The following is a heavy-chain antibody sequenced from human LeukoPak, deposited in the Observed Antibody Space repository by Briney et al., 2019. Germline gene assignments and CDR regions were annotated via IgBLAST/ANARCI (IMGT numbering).Heavy chain of an antibody. CDR3: AGDISSSGGLEF. CDR1: GFSFSTYW. CDR2: INQDGSVT. D-gene: IGHD6-6*01. J-gene: IGHJ4*02. V-gene: IGHV3-7*03. Sequence: GGSLRLSCPASGFSFSTYWMNWVRQAPGKGLEWVSNINQDGSVTHYVDSVRGRFTISRDNAKNSLYLHMDSLRAEDTAVYYCAGDISSSGGLEFWGQGTLVTVSS.